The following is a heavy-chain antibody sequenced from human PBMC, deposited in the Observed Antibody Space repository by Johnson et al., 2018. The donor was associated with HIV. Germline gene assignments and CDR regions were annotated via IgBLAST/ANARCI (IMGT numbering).Heavy chain of an antibody. J-gene: IGHJ3*02. CDR2: IKQDGSEK. D-gene: IGHD3-10*01. CDR3: ASTGSGSDDAFDI. CDR1: GFTFSSYA. Sequence: VQLVESGGGLVQPGGSLRLSCAASGFTFSSYAMSWVRQAPGKGLEWVANIKQDGSEKYYADSVKGRFTISRDNSKNTLYLQMNSLRAEDTAVYYCASTGSGSDDAFDIWGQGTMVTVSS. V-gene: IGHV3-7*01.